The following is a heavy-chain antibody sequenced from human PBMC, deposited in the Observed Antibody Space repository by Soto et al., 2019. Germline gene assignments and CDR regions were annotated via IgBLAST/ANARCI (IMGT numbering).Heavy chain of an antibody. CDR2: ISSSSGHI. Sequence: GGSLRLSCAASGFTFSSYSMNWVRQAPGKGLEWVSSISSSSGHIYYADSLKGRFTISRDNAKNSLYLQMNSLRAEDTAVYYCTRHWLATREFDYWGQGTPVTVSS. J-gene: IGHJ4*02. V-gene: IGHV3-21*01. D-gene: IGHD1-26*01. CDR3: TRHWLATREFDY. CDR1: GFTFSSYS.